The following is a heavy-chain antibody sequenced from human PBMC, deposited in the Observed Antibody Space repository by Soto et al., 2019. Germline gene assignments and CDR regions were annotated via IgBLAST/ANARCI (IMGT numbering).Heavy chain of an antibody. CDR1: GYTLTELS. CDR2: FDPEDGET. V-gene: IGHV1-24*01. CDR3: ARNYDILPGYYDY. J-gene: IGHJ4*02. D-gene: IGHD3-9*01. Sequence: GASVKVSCKVSGYTLTELSMHWVRQAPGKGLEWMGGFDPEDGETIYAQKFQGRVTMTEDTSTDTAYMEMSSVTAADTAVYYCARNYDILPGYYDYWGQGTLVTGSS.